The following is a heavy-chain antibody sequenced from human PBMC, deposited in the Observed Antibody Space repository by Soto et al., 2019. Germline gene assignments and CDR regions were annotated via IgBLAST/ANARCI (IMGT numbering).Heavy chain of an antibody. V-gene: IGHV3-23*01. Sequence: GGSLRLSCAASGFTFSSYAMSWVRQAPGKGLEWVSAISGSGCSTYYADSVKGRFTISRDNSKNTLYLQMNSLRAEDTAVYYCAKEGYITMIVVVITTGCFDYWGQGTMVTVSS. J-gene: IGHJ4*02. D-gene: IGHD3-22*01. CDR1: GFTFSSYA. CDR2: ISGSGCST. CDR3: AKEGYITMIVVVITTGCFDY.